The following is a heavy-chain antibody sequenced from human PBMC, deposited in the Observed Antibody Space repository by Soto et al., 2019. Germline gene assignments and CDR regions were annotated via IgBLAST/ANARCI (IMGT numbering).Heavy chain of an antibody. D-gene: IGHD6-19*01. Sequence: SKAQGKGLEWVAVIWYDGSNKYYADSVKGRFTISRDNSKNTLYLQMNSLRAEDTAVYYCARDLEQWLANWGQGTLVSVSS. CDR3: ARDLEQWLAN. J-gene: IGHJ4*02. CDR2: IWYDGSNK. V-gene: IGHV3-33*01.